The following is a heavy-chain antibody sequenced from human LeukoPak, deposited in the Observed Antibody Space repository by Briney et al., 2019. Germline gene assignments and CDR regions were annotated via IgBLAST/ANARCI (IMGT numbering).Heavy chain of an antibody. J-gene: IGHJ4*02. CDR1: GFSLSAYE. Sequence: GGSLRLSCIGYGFSLSAYEFNWVRQAPGKGLEWVSAISGSGGSTYYADSVKGRFTISRDNSKNTLYLQMNSLRAEDTAVYYCAKGGTRGVYYFDYWGQGTLVTVSS. CDR2: ISGSGGST. V-gene: IGHV3-23*01. D-gene: IGHD3-10*01. CDR3: AKGGTRGVYYFDY.